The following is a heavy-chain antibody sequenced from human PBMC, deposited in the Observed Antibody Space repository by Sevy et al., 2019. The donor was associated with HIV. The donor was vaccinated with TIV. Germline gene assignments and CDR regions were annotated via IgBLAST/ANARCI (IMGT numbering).Heavy chain of an antibody. D-gene: IGHD5-18*01. CDR2: INSDGSST. Sequence: GGSLRLSCAASGFTFSSYWMHWVRQAPGKGLVWVSRINSDGSSTSYAVSVKGRFTISRDNAKNTLYLQMNSLRAEDTAVYYCARVIRDTAIYPFDYWGQGTLVTVSS. CDR3: ARVIRDTAIYPFDY. J-gene: IGHJ4*02. CDR1: GFTFSSYW. V-gene: IGHV3-74*01.